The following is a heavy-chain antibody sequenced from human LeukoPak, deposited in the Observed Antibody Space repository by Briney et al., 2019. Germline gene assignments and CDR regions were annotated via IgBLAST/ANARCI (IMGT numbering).Heavy chain of an antibody. J-gene: IGHJ4*02. Sequence: SGGSLRLSCAASGFTFSSYSMNWVRQAPGKGLEWVANIKQDGSEKYYVDSVKGRFTISRDDAKNSLYLQMNSLRAEDTAVYYCARDLSYSSGWYFYWGQGTLLTVSS. V-gene: IGHV3-7*01. CDR2: IKQDGSEK. D-gene: IGHD6-19*01. CDR1: GFTFSSYS. CDR3: ARDLSYSSGWYFY.